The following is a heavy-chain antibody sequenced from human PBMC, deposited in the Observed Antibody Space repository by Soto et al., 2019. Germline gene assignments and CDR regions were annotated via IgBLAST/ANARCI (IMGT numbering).Heavy chain of an antibody. D-gene: IGHD2-2*01. CDR3: RLAEYQLPGAYYYYMDV. CDR2: ISGSGGST. Sequence: GGSLRLSCAASGFTFSSYAMSWVRQAPGKGLEWVSAISGSGGSTYYADSVKGRFTISRDNSKNTLYLQMNSLRAEDTAVYYCRLAEYQLPGAYYYYMDVWGKGTTVTVSS. J-gene: IGHJ6*03. CDR1: GFTFSSYA. V-gene: IGHV3-23*01.